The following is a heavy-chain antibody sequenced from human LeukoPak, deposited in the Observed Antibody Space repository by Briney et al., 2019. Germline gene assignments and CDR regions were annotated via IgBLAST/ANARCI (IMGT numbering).Heavy chain of an antibody. D-gene: IGHD2-15*01. Sequence: GGSLRLSCAASGFTFSSYSVNWVRQAPGKGLEWVSSISSSSSYIYYADSVKGRFTISRDNAKNSLYLQMNSLRAEDTAVYYCARVYCSGGSCYPGAFDIWGQGTMVTVSS. CDR1: GFTFSSYS. CDR2: ISSSSSYI. V-gene: IGHV3-21*01. CDR3: ARVYCSGGSCYPGAFDI. J-gene: IGHJ3*02.